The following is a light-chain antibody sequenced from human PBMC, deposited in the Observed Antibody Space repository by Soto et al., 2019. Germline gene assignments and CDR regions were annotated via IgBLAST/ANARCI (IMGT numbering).Light chain of an antibody. J-gene: IGKJ4*01. Sequence: DIQMTQSPSSLSASVGDRVTITCRTSQDISNYLAWYQQKPGKVPKLLIYAASTLQSGVPSRFSGGGSGTGFXLTISSLQPEDVATYYCQKYNSAPHTFGGGTKVEIQ. CDR1: QDISNY. CDR2: AAS. CDR3: QKYNSAPHT. V-gene: IGKV1-27*01.